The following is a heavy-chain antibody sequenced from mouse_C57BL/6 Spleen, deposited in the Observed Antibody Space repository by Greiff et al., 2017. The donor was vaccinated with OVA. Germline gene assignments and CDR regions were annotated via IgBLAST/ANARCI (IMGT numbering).Heavy chain of an antibody. CDR3: APYYDYGGFAY. Sequence: VQLQQSGAELVKPGASVKISCTASGYSFTGYYMNWVKQSPEKSLEWIGEINPGTGGTTYNQTFKGKATMTVDKSSSTAYLQLNSLTSEDSAVYYCAPYYDYGGFAYWGQGTLVTVSA. V-gene: IGHV1-42*01. D-gene: IGHD2-4*01. CDR1: GYSFTGYY. J-gene: IGHJ3*01. CDR2: INPGTGGT.